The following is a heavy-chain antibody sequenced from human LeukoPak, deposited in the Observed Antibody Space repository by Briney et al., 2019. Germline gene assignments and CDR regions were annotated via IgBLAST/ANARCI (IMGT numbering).Heavy chain of an antibody. V-gene: IGHV3-30*18. D-gene: IGHD4-17*01. CDR2: ISDDGRSK. CDR1: GLSCISYG. CDR3: AERPSDYGDYVSYLDY. Sequence: GGSLRLSCAASGLSCISYGRSWVRQAPGKGLEWVGVISDDGRSKDYADSVKGRFTISRDNSKDTLYLQMNSLRDEDTAVYYWAERPSDYGDYVSYLDYWGQGTLVTVSS. J-gene: IGHJ4*02.